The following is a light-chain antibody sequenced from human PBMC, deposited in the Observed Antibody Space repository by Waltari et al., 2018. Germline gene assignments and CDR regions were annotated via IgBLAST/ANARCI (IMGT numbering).Light chain of an antibody. V-gene: IGKV3-20*01. Sequence: EIVLTQYPGTLSLSPGERATLSCRASQSVSRTLTWYQQQPGQDHSLLIYGASTRAAGIPDRFSGGGSGTDFSLTISRLEPEDFAVYYCQHCVRLPVTFGQGTKVEIK. CDR2: GAS. CDR3: QHCVRLPVT. CDR1: QSVSRT. J-gene: IGKJ1*01.